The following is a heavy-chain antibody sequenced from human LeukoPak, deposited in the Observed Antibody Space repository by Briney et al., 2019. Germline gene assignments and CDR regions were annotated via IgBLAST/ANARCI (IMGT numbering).Heavy chain of an antibody. Sequence: GGSLRLSCAAAGFTFDDYSMSWVRQAPGKGLEWVSGINWNGGRTGYADSVKGRFTISRDNAKTSLYLQMKSLRAADTALYYCASQGSSGWYYFDYWGQGTLVTVSS. D-gene: IGHD6-19*01. V-gene: IGHV3-20*04. CDR1: GFTFDDYS. CDR3: ASQGSSGWYYFDY. CDR2: INWNGGRT. J-gene: IGHJ4*02.